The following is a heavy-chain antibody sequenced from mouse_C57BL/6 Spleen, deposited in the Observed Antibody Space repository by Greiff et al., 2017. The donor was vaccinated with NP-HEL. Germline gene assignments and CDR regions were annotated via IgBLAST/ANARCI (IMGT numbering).Heavy chain of an antibody. CDR3: ARGYYYGSSYFDY. Sequence: VKLQQPGAELVRPGTSVKLSCKASGYTFTSYWMHWVKQRPGQGLEWIGVIDPSDSYTNYNQKFKGKATLTVDTSSSTAYMQLSSLTSEDSAVYYCARGYYYGSSYFDYWGQGTTLTVSS. J-gene: IGHJ2*01. D-gene: IGHD1-1*01. CDR2: IDPSDSYT. V-gene: IGHV1-59*01. CDR1: GYTFTSYW.